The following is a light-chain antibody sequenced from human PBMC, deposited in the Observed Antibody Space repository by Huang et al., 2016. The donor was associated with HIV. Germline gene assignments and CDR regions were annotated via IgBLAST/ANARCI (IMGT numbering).Light chain of an antibody. CDR3: QQYQSIPWT. J-gene: IGKJ1*01. V-gene: IGKV1-NL1*01. Sequence: DIQMTQSPSSLSASVGDRVTITCRASQGIGNSLAWYQHKPETPPRLLVYATSRLESGVPCRFSGSGSGTHYTLTITTLQPEDIASYYCQQYQSIPWTFGQGTKVEIK. CDR1: QGIGNS. CDR2: ATS.